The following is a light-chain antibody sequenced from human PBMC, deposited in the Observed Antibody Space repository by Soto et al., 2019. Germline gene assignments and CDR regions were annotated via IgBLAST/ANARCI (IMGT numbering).Light chain of an antibody. CDR3: QQYDDYPRT. J-gene: IGKJ1*01. CDR2: KAP. V-gene: IGKV1-5*03. CDR1: QSIGNW. Sequence: DIQMTQSPSTLSASVGDRVTITCRASQSIGNWLAWYQQKLGKAPKLLIYKAPNLETGVPSRFSGSGSGTEFTLTISCLQPDDFAIYYCQQYDDYPRTFGQGTKVEIK.